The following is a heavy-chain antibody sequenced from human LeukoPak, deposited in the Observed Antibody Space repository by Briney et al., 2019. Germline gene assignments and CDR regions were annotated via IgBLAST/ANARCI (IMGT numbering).Heavy chain of an antibody. J-gene: IGHJ4*02. CDR2: IYTSGTT. D-gene: IGHD1-7*01. CDR1: GGSISSGSYY. Sequence: NPSETLSLTCTVSGGSISSGSYYWSWVRQPAGKGLEYIGRIYTSGTTNCNPSLKSRVTMSVDTSKNQVSLNLSSVTAADTAVYFCARGIGTTNFVSWGQGTLVTVSS. CDR3: ARGIGTTNFVS. V-gene: IGHV4-61*02.